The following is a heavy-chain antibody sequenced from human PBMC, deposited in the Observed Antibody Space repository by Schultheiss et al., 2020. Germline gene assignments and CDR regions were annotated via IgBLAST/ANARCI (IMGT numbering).Heavy chain of an antibody. J-gene: IGHJ6*02. CDR2: IYHSGST. Sequence: SETLSLTCAVSGGSISSSNWWSWVRQPPGKGLEWIGEIYHSGSTNYNPSLKSRVTISVDKSKNQFSLKLSSVTAADTAVYYCARGCSTSCYGPYGMDVWGQGTTVTVSS. V-gene: IGHV4-4*02. CDR1: GGSISSSNW. CDR3: ARGCSTSCYGPYGMDV. D-gene: IGHD2-2*01.